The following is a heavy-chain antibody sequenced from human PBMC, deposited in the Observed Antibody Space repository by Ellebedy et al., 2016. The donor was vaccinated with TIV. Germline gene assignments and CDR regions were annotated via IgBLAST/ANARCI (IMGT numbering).Heavy chain of an antibody. Sequence: MPSETLSLTCTVSGDSISSSVYYWGWIRQPPGKGLEWIGRFSQSGSTYYNPSLTSRVTISVDTSKNQFSLKLSSVTAADTAIFYCARHSTVTTIGTWGQGALVTVSS. J-gene: IGHJ5*02. CDR1: GDSISSSVYY. CDR3: ARHSTVTTIGT. D-gene: IGHD4-17*01. V-gene: IGHV4-39*01. CDR2: FSQSGST.